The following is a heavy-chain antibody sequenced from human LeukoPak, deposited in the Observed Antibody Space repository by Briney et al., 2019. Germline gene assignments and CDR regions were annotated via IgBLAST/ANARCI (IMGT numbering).Heavy chain of an antibody. CDR2: IYYSGST. Sequence: SETLSLTCTVSGGSISSYYWSWIRQPPGKGLEWIGYIYYSGSTNNNPSLKSRVTISVDTSKNQFSLKLSSVTAADTAVYYCARSGGGWFDPWGQGTLVTVSS. V-gene: IGHV4-59*01. D-gene: IGHD3-10*01. J-gene: IGHJ5*02. CDR3: ARSGGGWFDP. CDR1: GGSISSYY.